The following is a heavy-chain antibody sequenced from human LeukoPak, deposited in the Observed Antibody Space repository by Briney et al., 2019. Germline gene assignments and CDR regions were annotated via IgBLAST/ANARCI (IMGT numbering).Heavy chain of an antibody. J-gene: IGHJ4*02. D-gene: IGHD1-26*01. Sequence: ASENLSLTCSVSGDSMRNYYWSWIQQPPGKGLEWIGYIYYSGSTNYNPSLKSRVTISVDTSKDQFSLKLTSVTATDTAMYYCARDGRGFLRFDYWGQGALVTVSS. CDR3: ARDGRGFLRFDY. CDR1: GDSMRNYY. V-gene: IGHV4-59*01. CDR2: IYYSGST.